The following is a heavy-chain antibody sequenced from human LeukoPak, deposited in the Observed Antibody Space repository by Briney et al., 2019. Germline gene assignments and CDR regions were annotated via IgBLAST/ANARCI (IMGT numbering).Heavy chain of an antibody. CDR1: GGSFSGYY. J-gene: IGHJ1*01. CDR3: ARGPLIVVVVAATPYFQH. V-gene: IGHV4-34*01. Sequence: SETLSLTCAVYGGSFSGYYWSWTRQPPGKGLEWIGEINHSGSTNYNPSLKSRVTISVDTSKNQFSLKLSSVTAADTAVYYCARGPLIVVVVAATPYFQHWGQGTLVTVSS. CDR2: INHSGST. D-gene: IGHD2-15*01.